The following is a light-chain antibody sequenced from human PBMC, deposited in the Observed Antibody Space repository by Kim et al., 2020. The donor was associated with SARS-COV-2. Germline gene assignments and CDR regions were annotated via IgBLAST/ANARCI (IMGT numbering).Light chain of an antibody. CDR3: LLYYGGARLNWA. V-gene: IGLV7-43*01. J-gene: IGLJ3*02. Sequence: QAVVTQEPSLTVSPGGTVTLTCASSTGAVTSDNHPNWFQQKPGQAPRALIYTTDYKHSWTPARFSGSLLGGKAALTLSGVQPEDEAEYYCLLYYGGARLNWAFGGGTQLTVL. CDR2: TTD. CDR1: TGAVTSDNH.